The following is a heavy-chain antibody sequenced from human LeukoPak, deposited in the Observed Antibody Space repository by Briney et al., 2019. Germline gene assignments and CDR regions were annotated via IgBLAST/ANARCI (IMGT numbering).Heavy chain of an antibody. V-gene: IGHV3-53*05. J-gene: IGHJ4*02. D-gene: IGHD3-22*01. Sequence: GGSLRLSCAASGFTVSSNYMSWVRQAPGKGLEWVSVIYSGGSTYYADSVKGRFTISRDNSKNTLYLQMNSLRAEDTAVYYCARTLNYYDSSGYSSLEFDYWGQGTLVTVSS. CDR2: IYSGGST. CDR1: GFTVSSNY. CDR3: ARTLNYYDSSGYSSLEFDY.